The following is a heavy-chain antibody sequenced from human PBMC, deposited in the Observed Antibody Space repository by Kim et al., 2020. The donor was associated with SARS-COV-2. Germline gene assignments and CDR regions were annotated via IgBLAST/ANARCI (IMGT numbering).Heavy chain of an antibody. Sequence: ASVKVSCKASGYTFTGYYMHWVRQAPGQGLEWMGWINPNSGGTNYAQKFQGRVAMTTDTSISTAYMELSRLISDDTAVYYCARVQRPHYGDYATYGDYWGQGTLVTVSS. CDR3: ARVQRPHYGDYATYGDY. CDR2: INPNSGGT. CDR1: GYTFTGYY. J-gene: IGHJ4*02. V-gene: IGHV1-2*02. D-gene: IGHD4-17*01.